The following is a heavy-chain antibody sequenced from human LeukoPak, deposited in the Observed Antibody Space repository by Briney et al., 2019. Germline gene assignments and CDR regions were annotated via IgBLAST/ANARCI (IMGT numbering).Heavy chain of an antibody. Sequence: SETLSLTCTVSGGSISNSSYYWGWIRQPPGKGLEWIGSIYYSGSTYYNPSLKSRVTISVDTSKNQFSLKLSSVTAADTAVYYCATTRVGATRGFFDYWGQGTLVTVSS. CDR3: ATTRVGATRGFFDY. J-gene: IGHJ4*02. CDR1: GGSISNSSYY. D-gene: IGHD1-26*01. CDR2: IYYSGST. V-gene: IGHV4-39*01.